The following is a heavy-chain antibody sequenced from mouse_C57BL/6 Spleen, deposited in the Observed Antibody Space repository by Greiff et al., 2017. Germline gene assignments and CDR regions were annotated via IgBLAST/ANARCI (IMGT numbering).Heavy chain of an antibody. CDR1: GYTFTSYW. V-gene: IGHV1-50*01. Sequence: QVQLKQPGAELVKPGASVKLSCKASGYTFTSYWMQWVKQRPGQGLEWIGEIDPSDSYTNYNQKFKGKATLTVDTSSSTAYMQLSSLTSEDAAVYYCARHYSKYAMDYWGQGTSVTVSS. CDR2: IDPSDSYT. CDR3: ARHYSKYAMDY. J-gene: IGHJ4*01. D-gene: IGHD2-5*01.